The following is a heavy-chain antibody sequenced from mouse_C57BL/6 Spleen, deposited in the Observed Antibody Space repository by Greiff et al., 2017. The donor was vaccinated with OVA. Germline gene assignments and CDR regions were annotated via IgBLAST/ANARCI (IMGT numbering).Heavy chain of an antibody. CDR2: ISDGGSYT. V-gene: IGHV5-4*01. CDR3: ARDRGDRYYFDY. CDR1: GFTFSSYS. Sequence: EVNVVESGGGLVKPGGSLKLSCAASGFTFSSYSMSWVRQTPEKRLEWVATISDGGSYTYYPDKVKGRCTVSRDNTKNNLYLQMSHLKSEDTAMYYCARDRGDRYYFDYWGQGTTLTVSS. J-gene: IGHJ2*01. D-gene: IGHD3-3*01.